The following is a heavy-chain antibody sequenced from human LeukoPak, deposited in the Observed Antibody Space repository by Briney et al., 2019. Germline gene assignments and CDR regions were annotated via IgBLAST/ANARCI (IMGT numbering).Heavy chain of an antibody. D-gene: IGHD3-10*01. Sequence: GGSLRLSCAASGFIFSNAWMSWVRQAPGKGLECLGRIKSKSDGGTTEYAAPVKGRFSISRDDSKNTLYLQMNSLKTDDTAVYYCTFYTSGRFDIWGQGTMVTVSS. J-gene: IGHJ3*02. CDR3: TFYTSGRFDI. CDR1: GFIFSNAW. V-gene: IGHV3-15*01. CDR2: IKSKSDGGTT.